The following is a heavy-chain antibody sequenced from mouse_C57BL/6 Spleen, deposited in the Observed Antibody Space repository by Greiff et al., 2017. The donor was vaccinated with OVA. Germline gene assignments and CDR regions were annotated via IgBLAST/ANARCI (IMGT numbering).Heavy chain of an antibody. CDR1: GYTFTSYG. D-gene: IGHD1-1*01. J-gene: IGHJ2*01. Sequence: VQGVESGAELARPGASVKLSCKASGYTFTSYGISWVKQRTGQGLEWIGEIYPRSGNTYYNEKFKGKATLTADKSSSTAYMELRSLTSEDSAVYFCARGDYYGSSDYWGQGTTLTVSS. V-gene: IGHV1-81*01. CDR2: IYPRSGNT. CDR3: ARGDYYGSSDY.